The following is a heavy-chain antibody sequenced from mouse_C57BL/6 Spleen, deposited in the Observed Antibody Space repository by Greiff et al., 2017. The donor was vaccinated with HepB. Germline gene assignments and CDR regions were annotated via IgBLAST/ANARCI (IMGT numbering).Heavy chain of an antibody. D-gene: IGHD1-1*01. CDR1: GFTFSDAW. Sequence: EVKLEESGGGLVQPGGSMKLSCAASGFTFSDAWMDWVRQSPEKGLEWIAEIRNKANNHATYYAESVKGRFTISRDDSKSSVYLQMNSLSAEDTGIYYCTRQDYYGSSDWYFDVWGTGTTVTVSS. V-gene: IGHV6-6*01. CDR2: IRNKANNHAT. J-gene: IGHJ1*03. CDR3: TRQDYYGSSDWYFDV.